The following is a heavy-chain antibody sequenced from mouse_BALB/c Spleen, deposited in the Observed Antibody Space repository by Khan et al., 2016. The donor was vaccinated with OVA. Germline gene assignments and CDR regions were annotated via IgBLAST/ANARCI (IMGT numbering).Heavy chain of an antibody. D-gene: IGHD1-2*01. CDR3: ARTARIKY. V-gene: IGHV3-1*02. Sequence: VQLQQSGPGLMKPSQSLSLTCTVTGYSITSGYGWNWIRQFPGNKLECMGYISHSGSPNYNPSLKSRISFTRDTSKNQFFLQLKSVTTEDTAAYYSARTARIKYWGQGTTLTVSS. J-gene: IGHJ2*01. CDR1: GYSITSGYG. CDR2: ISHSGSP.